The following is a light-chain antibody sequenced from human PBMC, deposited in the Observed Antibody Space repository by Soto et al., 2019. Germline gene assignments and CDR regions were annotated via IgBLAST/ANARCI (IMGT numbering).Light chain of an antibody. V-gene: IGLV2-14*03. J-gene: IGLJ2*01. CDR1: SSDVGGYDD. CDR3: CSNTTTSSFV. CDR2: EVF. Sequence: QSALTQPASVSGSPGQSITISCTGTSSDVGGYDDVSWYQQHPGKVPKLMIYEVFRRPSGISDRFSGSKSGNTTSLTISGLQAEDEDYYYCCSNTTTSSFVFGGGTKVTVL.